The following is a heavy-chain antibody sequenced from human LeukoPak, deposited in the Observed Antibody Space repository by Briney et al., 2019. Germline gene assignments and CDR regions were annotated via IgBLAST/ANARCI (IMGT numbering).Heavy chain of an antibody. J-gene: IGHJ4*02. D-gene: IGHD3-3*01. CDR3: AKLFWSGYYSGNSPIDY. CDR1: GFTFSSSA. V-gene: IGHV3-23*01. Sequence: GGSLRLSCAASGFTFSSSAMSWVRQAPGKGLEWVSGISAGGDSTYYADSVKGRITISRDNSKNTLYLQMNSLRAEDTAVYYCAKLFWSGYYSGNSPIDYWSQGTLVTVSS. CDR2: ISAGGDST.